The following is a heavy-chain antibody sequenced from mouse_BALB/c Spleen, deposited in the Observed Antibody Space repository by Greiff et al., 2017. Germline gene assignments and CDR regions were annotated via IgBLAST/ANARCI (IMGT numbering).Heavy chain of an antibody. J-gene: IGHJ4*01. Sequence: EVKLMESGPDLVKPSQSLSLTCTVTGYSITSGYSWLWIRQFPGNKLEWMGYIHYSGSTNYNPSLKSRISITRDTSKNQFFLQLNSVTTEDTATYYCARGGYYGAMDYWGQGTSVTVSS. CDR2: IHYSGST. D-gene: IGHD1-1*01. V-gene: IGHV3-1*02. CDR3: ARGGYYGAMDY. CDR1: GYSITSGYS.